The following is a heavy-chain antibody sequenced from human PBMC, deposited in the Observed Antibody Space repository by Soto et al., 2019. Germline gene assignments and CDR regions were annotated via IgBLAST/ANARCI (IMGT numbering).Heavy chain of an antibody. CDR1: GFTFSSYW. CDR3: AREGGYSGYELPYYYGMDV. V-gene: IGHV3-7*01. J-gene: IGHJ6*02. CDR2: IKQDGSEK. Sequence: EVQLVESGGGLVQPGGSLRLSCAASGFTFSSYWMSWVRQAPGKGLEWVANIKQDGSEKYYVDSVKGRFTISRDNAKNSLYLQMNSLRAEDTAVYYCAREGGYSGYELPYYYGMDVWGQGTTVTVSS. D-gene: IGHD5-12*01.